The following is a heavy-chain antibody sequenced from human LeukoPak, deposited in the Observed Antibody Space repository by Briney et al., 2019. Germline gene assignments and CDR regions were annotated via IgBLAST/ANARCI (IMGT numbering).Heavy chain of an antibody. J-gene: IGHJ4*02. CDR2: IKQDGSEK. D-gene: IGHD5-18*01. Sequence: QPGGSLRLSCAASGFTFSSYWMSWVRQAPGKGLEWVANIKQDGSEKYYVDSVKGPFTISRDNAKNSLYLQMNSLRAEDTAVYYCARDQRLWASSRYFDYWGQGTLVTVSS. CDR1: GFTFSSYW. CDR3: ARDQRLWASSRYFDY. V-gene: IGHV3-7*01.